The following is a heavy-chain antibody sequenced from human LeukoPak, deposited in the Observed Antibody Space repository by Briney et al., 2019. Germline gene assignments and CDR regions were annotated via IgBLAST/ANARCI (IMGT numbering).Heavy chain of an antibody. CDR3: ARGDCENWFDP. V-gene: IGHV4-59*01. CDR2: IYYSGST. J-gene: IGHJ5*02. CDR1: GGSISSYY. D-gene: IGHD2-21*02. Sequence: PSETLSLTCTVSGGSISSYYWSWIRQPPGKGLEWIGYIYYSGSTNYNPSLKSRVTISVDTSKNQFSLKLSSVTAADTAVYYCARGDCENWFDPWGQGTLVTVSS.